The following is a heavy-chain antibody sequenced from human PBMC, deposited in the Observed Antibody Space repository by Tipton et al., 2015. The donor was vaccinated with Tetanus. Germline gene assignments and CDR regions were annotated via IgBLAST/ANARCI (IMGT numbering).Heavy chain of an antibody. D-gene: IGHD3-3*01. CDR3: ARANFDFSKKGPFDS. J-gene: IGHJ4*02. V-gene: IGHV4-39*07. CDR2: ISYSGRT. CDR1: GGSMSGSGHH. Sequence: TLSLTCIVSGGSMSGSGHHGAWVRQSPGKGLEWIGSISYSGRTYYSPSLKSRVTMSVDTSKNQFSLKLASVTAADTAVYFCARANFDFSKKGPFDSWGQGILVIVSA.